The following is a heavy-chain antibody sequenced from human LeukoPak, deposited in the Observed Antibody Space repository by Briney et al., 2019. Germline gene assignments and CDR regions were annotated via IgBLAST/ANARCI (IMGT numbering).Heavy chain of an antibody. D-gene: IGHD2-2*01. V-gene: IGHV4-4*07. CDR1: GGSISSYY. CDR2: IYTSGST. Sequence: SETLSLTCTVSGGSISSYYWSWIRQPAGKGLEWIGRIYTSGSTNYNPSLKSRVTMSVDTSKNQFSLKLSSVTAADTAVYYCARDGCSSTSCFLDYWGQGTLVTVSS. J-gene: IGHJ4*02. CDR3: ARDGCSSTSCFLDY.